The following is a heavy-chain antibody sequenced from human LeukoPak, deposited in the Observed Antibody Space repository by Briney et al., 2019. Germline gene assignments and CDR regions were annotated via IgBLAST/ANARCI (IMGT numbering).Heavy chain of an antibody. V-gene: IGHV3-21*01. D-gene: IGHD6-19*01. CDR1: GFTFSSYS. J-gene: IGHJ4*02. CDR2: ISSSSSYI. Sequence: GGSLRLSCAASGFTFSSYSMNWVRQAPGKGLEWVSSISSSSSYIYYADSVKGRFTISRDNAKNPLYLQMNSLRAEDTAVYYCARDSSGWKSFDYWGQGTLVTVSS. CDR3: ARDSSGWKSFDY.